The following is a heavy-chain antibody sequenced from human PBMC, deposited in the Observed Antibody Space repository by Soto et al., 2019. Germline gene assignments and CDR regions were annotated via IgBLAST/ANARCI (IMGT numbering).Heavy chain of an antibody. CDR1: GGSVNTGDFS. CDR3: VRLPPTVTPGRNFYGYLDF. Sequence: QLRLQESGPRLLKPSATLSLTCSVSGGSVNTGDFSWGWVRQPPGKGPEWIASIHSGGSTNFNTSLHRRACICFDASKNEIYLTLTSVAAVDTSLYYCVRLPPTVTPGRNFYGYLDFWSKGATVNVSS. D-gene: IGHD4-17*01. V-gene: IGHV4-39*01. CDR2: IHSGGST. J-gene: IGHJ6*03.